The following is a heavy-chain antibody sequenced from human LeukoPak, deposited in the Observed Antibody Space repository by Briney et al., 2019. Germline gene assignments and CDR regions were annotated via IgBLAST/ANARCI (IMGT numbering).Heavy chain of an antibody. Sequence: SQTLSLTCTVSGGSISSGGYYWSWIRQHPGKGLEWIGYTYYSGSTYYNPSLKSRVTISVDTSKNQFSLKLSSVTAADTAVYYCARGGTVTWTFDYWGQGTLVTVSS. CDR1: GGSISSGGYY. J-gene: IGHJ4*02. V-gene: IGHV4-31*03. CDR2: TYYSGST. D-gene: IGHD4-4*01. CDR3: ARGGTVTWTFDY.